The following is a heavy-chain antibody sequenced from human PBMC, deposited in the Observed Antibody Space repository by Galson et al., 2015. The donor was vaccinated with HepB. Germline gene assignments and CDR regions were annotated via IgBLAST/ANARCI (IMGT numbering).Heavy chain of an antibody. CDR1: GYSFTNYW. CDR2: FSPGDSDS. D-gene: IGHD2-15*01. J-gene: IGHJ4*02. V-gene: IGHV5-51*01. Sequence: QSGAEVKKPGESLRISCKGVGYSFTNYWIGWVRQMPGKGLEWMGIFSPGDSDSRYSPSFQGRVTISADRSTNTAFLQLSRLRASDPAIYYCARRRWFCSGGSCPEGYYFDYWGQGTLLTVSS. CDR3: ARRRWFCSGGSCPEGYYFDY.